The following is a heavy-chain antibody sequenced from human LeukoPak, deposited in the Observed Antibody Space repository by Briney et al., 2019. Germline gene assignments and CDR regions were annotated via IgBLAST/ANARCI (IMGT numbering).Heavy chain of an antibody. J-gene: IGHJ4*02. V-gene: IGHV3-48*02. CDR3: ARTYTGSYYGVDY. Sequence: GGSLRLSCAASGFTFSSYSMNWVRQAPGTGLEWVSYISSSGRTVCYADSVKGRFTISRDNAKNSLYLQMNSLRHEDTAVYYCARTYTGSYYGVDYWGQGTLVTVSS. CDR2: ISSSGRTV. D-gene: IGHD1-26*01. CDR1: GFTFSSYS.